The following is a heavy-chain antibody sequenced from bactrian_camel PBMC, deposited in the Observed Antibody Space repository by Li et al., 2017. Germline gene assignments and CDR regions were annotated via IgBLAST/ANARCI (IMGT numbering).Heavy chain of an antibody. J-gene: IGHJ6*01. CDR3: ATERRLQCPYRVADFGY. CDR1: GPFYPTYC. CDR2: LDPNGAS. D-gene: IGHD2*01. V-gene: IGHV3S53*01. Sequence: VQLVESGGGSVATGGSLRLSCAATGPFYPTYCMGWFRQAPGKEREGVAALDPNGASTYADSLKDRFTVSKDNSKNILYLQVDSLKREDTAIYYCATERRLQCPYRVADFGYWGQGTQVTVS.